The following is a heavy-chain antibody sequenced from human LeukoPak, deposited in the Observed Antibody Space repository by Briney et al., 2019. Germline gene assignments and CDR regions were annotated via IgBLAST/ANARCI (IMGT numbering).Heavy chain of an antibody. Sequence: GGSLRLSCAASGFTFSTYSMNWVRQAPGKGLEWVSSISSSSNYIYYADSVKGRFTMSRDNAKNSLYLQMNSLRAEDTAVYYCARARAYCSSTSCYTAYFDYWGQGTLVTVSS. D-gene: IGHD2-2*02. CDR2: ISSSSNYI. CDR1: GFTFSTYS. J-gene: IGHJ4*02. V-gene: IGHV3-21*01. CDR3: ARARAYCSSTSCYTAYFDY.